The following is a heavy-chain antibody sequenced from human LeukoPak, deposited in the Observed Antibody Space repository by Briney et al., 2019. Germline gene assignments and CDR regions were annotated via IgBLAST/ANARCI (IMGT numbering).Heavy chain of an antibody. Sequence: GGSLRLSCAASGFTFSSYSMNWVRQAPGKGLEWVLSISGDSNYIYYADSVRGRFTISRDNAKNSLHLQMNSLRAEDTAVYYCARDKPLAPGYFDYWGQGTLVTVSS. CDR2: ISGDSNYI. J-gene: IGHJ4*02. D-gene: IGHD6-13*01. V-gene: IGHV3-21*04. CDR3: ARDKPLAPGYFDY. CDR1: GFTFSSYS.